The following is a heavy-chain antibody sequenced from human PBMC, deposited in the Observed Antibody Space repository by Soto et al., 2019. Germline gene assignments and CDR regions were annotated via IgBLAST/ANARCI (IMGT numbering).Heavy chain of an antibody. CDR2: INPNSGGT. CDR3: ARGSRIAAAGYDCDYGMDV. CDR1: GYTFTGYY. V-gene: IGHV1-2*04. D-gene: IGHD6-13*01. J-gene: IGHJ6*02. Sequence: ASVKVSCKASGYTFTGYYMHWVRQAPGQGLEWMGWINPNSGGTNYAQKFQGWVPMTRDTSISTAYMELSRVRFADTAVDYCARGSRIAAAGYDCDYGMDVWGQGTTVTVSS.